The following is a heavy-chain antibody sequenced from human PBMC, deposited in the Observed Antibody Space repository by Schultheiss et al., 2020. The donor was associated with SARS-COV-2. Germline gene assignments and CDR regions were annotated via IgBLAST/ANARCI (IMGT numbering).Heavy chain of an antibody. J-gene: IGHJ6*02. Sequence: GSLRLSCAASGFTFSNYGMHWVRQAPGKGLEWVAVIWYDGSNKYYTDSVKGRFTISRDNSKNTLYLQMNSLRAEDTAVYYCAKGSVAGHYYYGMDVWGQGTTVTVSS. D-gene: IGHD6-19*01. CDR3: AKGSVAGHYYYGMDV. V-gene: IGHV3-30*02. CDR1: GFTFSNYG. CDR2: IWYDGSNK.